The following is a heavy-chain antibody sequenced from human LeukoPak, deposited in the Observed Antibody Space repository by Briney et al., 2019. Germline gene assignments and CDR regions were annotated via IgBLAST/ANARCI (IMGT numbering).Heavy chain of an antibody. V-gene: IGHV4-39*01. CDR1: GGSISSSTYY. Sequence: PSETLSLTCTVSGGSISSSTYYWGWIRQPPGKGLEWIGTIYYSGSTYYNPSLKSRVTISVDTSKNQFSLKLSSVTAADTAVYYCASKLFPLAVSGFDYWGQGTLVTVSS. J-gene: IGHJ4*02. CDR3: ASKLFPLAVSGFDY. CDR2: IYYSGST. D-gene: IGHD6-19*01.